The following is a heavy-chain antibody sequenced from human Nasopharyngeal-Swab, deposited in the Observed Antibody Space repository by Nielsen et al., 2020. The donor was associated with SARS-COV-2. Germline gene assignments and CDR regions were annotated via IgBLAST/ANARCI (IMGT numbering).Heavy chain of an antibody. CDR1: GGSFSSYY. V-gene: IGHV4-39*07. CDR3: ARVRYDILTGYHDNWFDP. J-gene: IGHJ5*02. CDR2: IDYSGST. D-gene: IGHD3-9*01. Sequence: SETLSLTCAVYGGSFSSYYWGWIRQPPGKGRGGIGSIDYSGSTYYNPALKSRVTISVDTSKNQFSLKLSSETAADTAVYYCARVRYDILTGYHDNWFDPWGQGTLVTVSS.